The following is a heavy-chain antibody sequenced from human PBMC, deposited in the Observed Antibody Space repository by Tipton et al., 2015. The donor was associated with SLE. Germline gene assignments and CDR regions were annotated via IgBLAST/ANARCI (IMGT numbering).Heavy chain of an antibody. CDR1: SGSISDYY. CDR2: MHISGTD. D-gene: IGHD4-17*01. V-gene: IGHV4-4*07. Sequence: TLSLTCNLSSGSISDYYWSWIRQPAGKGLEWIGRMHISGTDNYNPSLKRRVTMSFETSKNLFSLKLTSVTATDTAVYYCARVSTEGLHFDQWGQGTLVTVSS. J-gene: IGHJ4*02. CDR3: ARVSTEGLHFDQ.